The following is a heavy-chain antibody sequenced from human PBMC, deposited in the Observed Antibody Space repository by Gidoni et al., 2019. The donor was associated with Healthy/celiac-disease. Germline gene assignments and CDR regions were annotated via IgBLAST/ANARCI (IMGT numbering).Heavy chain of an antibody. CDR3: ARDSGGGQWPPPLDY. CDR1: GGSISSYY. CDR2: IYYSGST. D-gene: IGHD6-19*01. V-gene: IGHV4-59*01. J-gene: IGHJ4*02. Sequence: QVQLQESGPGLVKPSETLSLTCTVSGGSISSYYWSWIRQPPGKGLEWIGYIYYSGSTNYNPSLKSRVTISVDTSKNQFSLKLSSVTAADTAVYYCARDSGGGQWPPPLDYWGQGTLVTVSS.